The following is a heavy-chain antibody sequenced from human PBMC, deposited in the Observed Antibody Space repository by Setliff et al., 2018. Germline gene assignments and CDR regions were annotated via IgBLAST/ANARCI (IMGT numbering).Heavy chain of an antibody. CDR3: AREPYDYIWGSYRSPYFDH. CDR1: GYTFVGYY. D-gene: IGHD3-16*02. V-gene: IGHV1-2*02. Sequence: GASVKVSCKASGYTFVGYYLHWVRQAPGQGLEWMGWINPKTGGTNYAQKFQGRVTMTRDASNNTAFMHLSSLKSDDMAVYYCAREPYDYIWGSYRSPYFDHWGQGALVTVSS. CDR2: INPKTGGT. J-gene: IGHJ4*02.